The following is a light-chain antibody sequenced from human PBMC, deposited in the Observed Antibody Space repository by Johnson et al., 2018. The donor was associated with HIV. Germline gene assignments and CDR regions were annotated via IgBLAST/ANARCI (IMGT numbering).Light chain of an antibody. CDR3: AAWDDSLNGFYV. V-gene: IGLV1-44*01. Sequence: QSALTQPPSASGTPGQRVTISCSGSSSNIGSNTVNWYQQLPGTAPKLLIYRNNQRPSGVPDRFSGSKSGTSASLAISGLQAGDEADYYCAAWDDSLNGFYVFGTGTKVTVL. J-gene: IGLJ1*01. CDR1: SSNIGSNT. CDR2: RNN.